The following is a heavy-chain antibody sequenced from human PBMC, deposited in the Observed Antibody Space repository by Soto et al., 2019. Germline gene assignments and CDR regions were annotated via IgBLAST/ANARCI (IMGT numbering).Heavy chain of an antibody. V-gene: IGHV3-74*01. CDR1: GFTFTNYW. Sequence: VQLVESGGGLVQPGGSLRLSCAASGFTFTNYWMHWVRQAPGEGLVWVSRIDGGGVGTSYADSVKGRFTIPRDNAKNIVYLLMNSLRAEDTVVYYCGSVSEMWGSGTVVTVSS. D-gene: IGHD6-25*01. J-gene: IGHJ3*02. CDR2: IDGGGVGT. CDR3: GSVSEM.